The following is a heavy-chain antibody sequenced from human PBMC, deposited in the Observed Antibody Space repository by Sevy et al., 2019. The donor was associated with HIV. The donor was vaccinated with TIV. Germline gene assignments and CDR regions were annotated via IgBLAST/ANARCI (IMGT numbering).Heavy chain of an antibody. CDR3: ARDRYYDASGYYYYYYGMDV. CDR1: GLSVSDNY. J-gene: IGHJ6*02. D-gene: IGHD3-22*01. CDR2: IYSDGRE. Sequence: GGSLRLSCAASGLSVSDNYMNWVRQAPGKGLELVSVIYSDGREYYADAVKGRFTISRDNSKNTLYLNMNNLRPEDTAVYYCARDRYYDASGYYYYYYGMDVWGQGTTVTVSS. V-gene: IGHV3-66*01.